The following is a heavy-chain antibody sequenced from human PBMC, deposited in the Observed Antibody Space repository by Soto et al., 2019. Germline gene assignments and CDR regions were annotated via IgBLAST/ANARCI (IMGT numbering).Heavy chain of an antibody. D-gene: IGHD6-13*01. CDR2: IIPIFGTA. CDR1: GGTFSSYA. CDR3: ARLAAAGPPRFDY. V-gene: IGHV1-69*13. J-gene: IGHJ4*02. Sequence: SVKVSCKAPGGTFSSYAISWVRQAPGQGLEWMGGIIPIFGTANYAQKFQGRVTITADESTSTAYMELSSLRSEDTAVYYCARLAAAGPPRFDYWGQGTLVTVSS.